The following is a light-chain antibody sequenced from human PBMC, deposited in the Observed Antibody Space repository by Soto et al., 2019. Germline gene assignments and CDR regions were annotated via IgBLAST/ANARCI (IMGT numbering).Light chain of an antibody. CDR2: DVS. Sequence: QSVLTQPASLSGSPGQSITISCTGTSSDVGGYKFVSWYQQHPGKAPKLIIYDVSNRPSGVSNRFSGSKSGNTASLTISGLQAEDEADYYCSSYTTSGSLLFGGGTKVTVL. J-gene: IGLJ2*01. V-gene: IGLV2-14*01. CDR1: SSDVGGYKF. CDR3: SSYTTSGSLL.